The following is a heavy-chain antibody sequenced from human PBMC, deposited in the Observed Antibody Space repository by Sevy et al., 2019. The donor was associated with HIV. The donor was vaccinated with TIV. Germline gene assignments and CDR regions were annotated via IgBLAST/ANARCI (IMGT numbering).Heavy chain of an antibody. CDR1: GGSISDYY. CDR2: IYISGST. J-gene: IGHJ4*02. V-gene: IGHV4-4*07. Sequence: SETLSLTCTVSGGSISDYYWTWIRQPAGKGLEWLGRIYISGSTEYNPSLKSRVSMSLDTSKNKFSLKLTSMTAADTAVYYGARGPQSCNGVSCYSALSWGQGILVTVSS. CDR3: ARGPQSCNGVSCYSALS. D-gene: IGHD2-15*01.